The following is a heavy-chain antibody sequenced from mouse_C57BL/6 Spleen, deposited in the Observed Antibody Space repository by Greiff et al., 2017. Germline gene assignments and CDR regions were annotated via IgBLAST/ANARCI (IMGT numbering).Heavy chain of an antibody. Sequence: EVKLVESGGDLVKPGGSLKLSCAASGFTFSSYGMSWVRQTPDKRLEWVATISSGGSYTYYPDSVKGRFTISRDNAKNTLYLQMSSLKSEDTAMYYCARHSSYDYDRTWFAYWGQGTLVTVSA. V-gene: IGHV5-6*01. CDR1: GFTFSSYG. J-gene: IGHJ3*01. D-gene: IGHD2-4*01. CDR2: ISSGGSYT. CDR3: ARHSSYDYDRTWFAY.